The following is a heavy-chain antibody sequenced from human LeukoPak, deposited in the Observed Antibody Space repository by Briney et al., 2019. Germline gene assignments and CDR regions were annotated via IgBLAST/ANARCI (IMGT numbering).Heavy chain of an antibody. D-gene: IGHD3-16*01. Sequence: PGGSLRLSCAASGFTFSSYSMNWVRQAPGKGLEWVSSISSSGGYIYYADSVKGRFTISRDNAKKSLYLQMNSLRAEDTAVYYCARGGLAVSRKLDYWGQGTLVTVSS. CDR3: ARGGLAVSRKLDY. J-gene: IGHJ4*02. V-gene: IGHV3-21*01. CDR2: ISSSGGYI. CDR1: GFTFSSYS.